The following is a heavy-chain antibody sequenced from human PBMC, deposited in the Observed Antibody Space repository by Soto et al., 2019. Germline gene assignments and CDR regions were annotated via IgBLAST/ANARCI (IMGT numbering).Heavy chain of an antibody. Sequence: QVQLVQSGPELRKPGASVKVSCKTFGYSFHNSGISWVRQAPGQGLEWMGWISVFNGYAHYAQKFQGRVIMTADTFPNTAYMELRGLRSDDTAMYYCSKNGTTWFASWGQGSPVTVSS. CDR1: GYSFHNSG. V-gene: IGHV1-18*01. D-gene: IGHD1-1*01. CDR3: SKNGTTWFAS. CDR2: ISVFNGYA. J-gene: IGHJ5*01.